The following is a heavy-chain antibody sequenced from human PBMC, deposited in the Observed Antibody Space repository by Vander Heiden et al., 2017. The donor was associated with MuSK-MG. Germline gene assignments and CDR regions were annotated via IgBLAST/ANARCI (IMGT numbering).Heavy chain of an antibody. CDR3: ATVDFEWLRPRTYYFDY. CDR1: GSTFTEFS. J-gene: IGHJ4*02. V-gene: IGHV1-24*01. Sequence: QVQLVPSGAEVKKPGASVKVSCKVSGSTFTEFSMHWVRQAPGKGLEWMGGFDPEDGETIYAQKFQGRVTMTEDTSTDTAYMELSSLRSEDTAVYYCATVDFEWLRPRTYYFDYWGQGTLVTVSS. D-gene: IGHD5-12*01. CDR2: FDPEDGET.